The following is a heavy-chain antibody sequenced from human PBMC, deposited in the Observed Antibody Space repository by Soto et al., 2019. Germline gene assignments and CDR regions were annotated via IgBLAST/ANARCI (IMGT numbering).Heavy chain of an antibody. J-gene: IGHJ4*02. Sequence: DVQLLESGGGLVQPGGSLRLSCAASGFTFNNYAMTWIRQAPGKGLEWVATVSDSGETSLSADSVKGRFTISRDNSKDTLSLQMNSLRAEDTAIYYCAKGDDYGDWDFDYWGQGTLVTVSS. V-gene: IGHV3-23*01. CDR2: VSDSGETS. D-gene: IGHD4-17*01. CDR3: AKGDDYGDWDFDY. CDR1: GFTFNNYA.